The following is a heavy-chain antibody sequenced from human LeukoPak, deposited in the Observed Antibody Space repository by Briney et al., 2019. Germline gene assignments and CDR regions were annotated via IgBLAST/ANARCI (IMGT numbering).Heavy chain of an antibody. CDR3: ARAKEFLSDFWSGYYAIIRTDWVRVYMDV. V-gene: IGHV7-4-1*02. CDR2: INTNTGNP. D-gene: IGHD3-3*01. J-gene: IGHJ6*03. Sequence: GASVKVSCKASGYTFTSYAMNWVRQAPGQGLEWMGWINTNTGNPTYAQGFTGRFVFSLDTSVSTAYLQISSLKAEDTAVYYCARAKEFLSDFWSGYYAIIRTDWVRVYMDVWGKGTTVTVSS. CDR1: GYTFTSYA.